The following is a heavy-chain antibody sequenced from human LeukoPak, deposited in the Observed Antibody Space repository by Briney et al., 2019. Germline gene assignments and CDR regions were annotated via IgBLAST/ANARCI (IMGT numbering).Heavy chain of an antibody. D-gene: IGHD6-13*01. CDR1: GGTISSGAYY. CDR2: IYYSGST. CDR3: ARVEYSSSWYGMDL. J-gene: IGHJ6*02. V-gene: IGHV4-30-4*01. Sequence: SQTLSLTCTVSGGTISSGAYYWSWIRQPPGKGLEWIGYIYYSGSTYYNPSLKSRLTISVDKSKKQFSLKLSSVTAADTAVYYCARVEYSSSWYGMDLRGQGTPVTVSS.